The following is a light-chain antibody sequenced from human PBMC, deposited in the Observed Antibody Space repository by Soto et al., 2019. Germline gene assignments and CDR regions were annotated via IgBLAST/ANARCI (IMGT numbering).Light chain of an antibody. CDR2: GTS. CDR3: QQYGSSLYT. J-gene: IGKJ2*01. CDR1: QSVDSNY. V-gene: IGKV3-20*01. Sequence: ENVLTQSPGTLSLSPGERATLSCRASQSVDSNYLAWYQQNPGQAPRLPIYGTSTRATGIPDRFSGSGSGTDFTLTINRLEPEDFVVYYCQQYGSSLYTFGQGTKLEIK.